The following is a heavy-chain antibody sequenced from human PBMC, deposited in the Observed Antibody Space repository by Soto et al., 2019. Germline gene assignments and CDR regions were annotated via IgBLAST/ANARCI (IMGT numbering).Heavy chain of an antibody. V-gene: IGHV1-2*04. D-gene: IGHD4-17*01. CDR2: INPNSGGT. CDR3: ARGGMTTVTPGDAFDI. CDR1: GYTFTGYY. Sequence: VASVKVSCKASGYTFTGYYMHWVRQAPGQGLEWMGWINPNSGGTNYAQKFQGWVTMTRDTSISTAYMELSRLRSDDTAVYYCARGGMTTVTPGDAFDIWGQGTMVTVSS. J-gene: IGHJ3*02.